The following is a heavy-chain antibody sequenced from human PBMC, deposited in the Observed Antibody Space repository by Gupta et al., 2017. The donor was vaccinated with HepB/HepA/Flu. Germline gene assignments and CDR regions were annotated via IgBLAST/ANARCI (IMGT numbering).Heavy chain of an antibody. CDR1: GGSFSGYY. Sequence: QVQLQQWGAGLLKPSETLSLTCAVYGGSFSGYYWSWIRQPPGKGLEWIGEINHSGSTNYNPSLKSRVTISVDTSKNQFSLKLSSVTAADTAVYYCAMSRRSDPNSDQRGWFDPWGQGTLVTVSS. D-gene: IGHD2-21*02. J-gene: IGHJ5*02. CDR3: AMSRRSDPNSDQRGWFDP. CDR2: INHSGST. V-gene: IGHV4-34*01.